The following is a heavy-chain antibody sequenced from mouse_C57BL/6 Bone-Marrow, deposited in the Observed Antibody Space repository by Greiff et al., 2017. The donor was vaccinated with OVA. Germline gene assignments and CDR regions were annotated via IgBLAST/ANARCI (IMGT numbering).Heavy chain of an antibody. D-gene: IGHD1-1*01. CDR2: IRLKSDNYAT. J-gene: IGHJ2*01. Sequence: EVKLVESGGGLVQPGGSMKLSCVASGFTFSNSWMNWVRQSPEKGLEWVAQIRLKSDNYATHYAESVKGRFTISRDDSKSSVYLQMNNLRAEDTGIYYCTRYYGSSLFDYWGQGTTLTVSS. CDR3: TRYYGSSLFDY. CDR1: GFTFSNSW. V-gene: IGHV6-3*01.